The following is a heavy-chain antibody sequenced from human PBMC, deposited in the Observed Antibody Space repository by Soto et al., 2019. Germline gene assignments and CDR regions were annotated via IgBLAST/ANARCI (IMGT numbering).Heavy chain of an antibody. Sequence: PSETLSLTCTVSGGSISSYYWSWIRQPPGKGLEWIGYVHDSWGSHYNPSLKSRVTISVDTSKNQFSLKLSSVAAADTAVYYCARGQWLVHNWFDPWGQGTLVTVSS. D-gene: IGHD6-19*01. CDR2: VHDSWGS. J-gene: IGHJ5*02. CDR3: ARGQWLVHNWFDP. V-gene: IGHV4-59*08. CDR1: GGSISSYY.